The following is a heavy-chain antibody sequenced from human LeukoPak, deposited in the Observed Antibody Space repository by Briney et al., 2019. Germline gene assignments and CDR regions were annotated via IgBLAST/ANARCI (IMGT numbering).Heavy chain of an antibody. D-gene: IGHD3-3*01. J-gene: IGHJ5*02. CDR3: ARNFADYDFWSGYYYH. CDR2: ISSSGSTI. Sequence: GGSLRLSCVASGFTFSYNWMSWVRQAPGKGLEWVSYISSSGSTIYYADSVKGRFTISRDNAKNSLYLQMNSLRAEDTAVYYCARNFADYDFWSGYYYHWGQGTLVTVSS. CDR1: GFTFSYNW. V-gene: IGHV3-11*01.